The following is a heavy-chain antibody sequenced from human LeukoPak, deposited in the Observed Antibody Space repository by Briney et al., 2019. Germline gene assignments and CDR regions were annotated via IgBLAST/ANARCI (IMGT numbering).Heavy chain of an antibody. CDR1: GGSISSGGYY. Sequence: PSQTLSLTCTVSGGSISSGGYYWSWIRQHPGKGLEWIGYIYYSGSTYYNPSLKSRVTIPVDTSKNQFSLKLSSVTAADTAVYYCASGAMLSGTAYYYYGMDVWGQGTTVTASS. CDR3: ASGAMLSGTAYYYYGMDV. V-gene: IGHV4-31*03. CDR2: IYYSGST. D-gene: IGHD3-10*01. J-gene: IGHJ6*02.